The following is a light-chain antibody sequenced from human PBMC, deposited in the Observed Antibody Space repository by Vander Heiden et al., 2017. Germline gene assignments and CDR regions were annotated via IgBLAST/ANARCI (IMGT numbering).Light chain of an antibody. CDR1: QSISSY. Sequence: DIQMTQSPSTLSASIGDRVTITCRASQSISSYLAWYQQKPGKAPELLIQKASSLQSGVPSRFSGSGSGTEFTLTISSLQPDDFATYYCQQCGAYPLTFGGGTKVEIK. J-gene: IGKJ4*01. CDR3: QQCGAYPLT. V-gene: IGKV1-5*03. CDR2: KAS.